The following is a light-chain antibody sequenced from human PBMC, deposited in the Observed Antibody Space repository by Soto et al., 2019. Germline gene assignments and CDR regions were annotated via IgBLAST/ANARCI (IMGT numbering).Light chain of an antibody. CDR3: CSSGGSPTYV. CDR1: SSDVGGFNY. J-gene: IGLJ1*01. CDR2: DVY. V-gene: IGLV2-23*02. Sequence: QSVLTQPASVSGSPGQSITISCPGTSSDVGGFNYVSWYQQHPGKAPKLLIFDVYSRPSGVSNRFSGSKSGNTASLTISGLKVEDEADYYCCSSGGSPTYVFGTGTKV.